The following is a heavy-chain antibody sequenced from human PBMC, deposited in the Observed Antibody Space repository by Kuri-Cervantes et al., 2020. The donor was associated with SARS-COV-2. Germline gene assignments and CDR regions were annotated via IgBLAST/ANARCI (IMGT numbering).Heavy chain of an antibody. V-gene: IGHV3-30*18. J-gene: IGHJ4*02. CDR1: GFTFSSYG. Sequence: GGSLRLSCAASGFTFSSYGMHWVRQAPGKGLEWVAVISYDGSNKYYADSVKGRFTISRDNSKNTLYLQMNSLRAEDTAVYYCAKDLIGHPLFDYWGQGTLVTVLL. CDR2: ISYDGSNK. CDR3: AKDLIGHPLFDY. D-gene: IGHD2-8*01.